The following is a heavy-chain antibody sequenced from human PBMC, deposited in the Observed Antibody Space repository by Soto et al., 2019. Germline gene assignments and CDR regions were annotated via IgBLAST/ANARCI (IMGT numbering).Heavy chain of an antibody. CDR2: IIPIFGTA. CDR3: ARDRARTAMVTWYYYYGMDV. Sequence: QVQLVQSGAEVKKPGSSVKVSCKASGGTFSSYAISWVRQAPGQGLEWMGGIIPIFGTANYAQKFQGRVTITADESTSTAYMELSSLRSEDTAVYYCARDRARTAMVTWYYYYGMDVWGQGTTVTVSS. D-gene: IGHD5-18*01. CDR1: GGTFSSYA. V-gene: IGHV1-69*12. J-gene: IGHJ6*02.